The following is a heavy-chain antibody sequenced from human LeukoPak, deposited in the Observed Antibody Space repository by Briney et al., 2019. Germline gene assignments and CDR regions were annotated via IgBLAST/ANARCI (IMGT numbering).Heavy chain of an antibody. V-gene: IGHV3-48*04. Sequence: GGSLRLSCAASGFTFSSYSMNWVRQAPGKGLEWVSYISSSSSTIYYADSVKGRFTISRDNAKNSLYLQMNSLRAEDTAVYYCASRRAALIDAFDIWGQGTMVTVSS. CDR1: GFTFSSYS. J-gene: IGHJ3*02. CDR2: ISSSSSTI. CDR3: ASRRAALIDAFDI. D-gene: IGHD2-15*01.